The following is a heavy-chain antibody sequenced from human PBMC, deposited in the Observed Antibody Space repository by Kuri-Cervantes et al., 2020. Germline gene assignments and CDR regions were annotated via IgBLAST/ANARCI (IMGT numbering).Heavy chain of an antibody. D-gene: IGHD6-13*01. CDR2: ISTYNGNT. Sequence: ASVKVSCKASGYTFTNYGISWVRQAPGQGPEWMGWISTYNGNTNYAQKLQGRVTMTTDTSTTTAYMELRSLRSDDTAVYYCARGLYSSSWSTPYYYYGMDVWGQGTTVTVSS. CDR3: ARGLYSSSWSTPYYYYGMDV. V-gene: IGHV1-18*01. CDR1: GYTFTNYG. J-gene: IGHJ6*02.